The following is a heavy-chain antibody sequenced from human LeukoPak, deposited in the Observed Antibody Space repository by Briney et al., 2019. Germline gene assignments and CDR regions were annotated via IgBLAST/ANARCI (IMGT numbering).Heavy chain of an antibody. Sequence: PSETLSLTCTVSGGSITSSSYYWGWIRQPPGKGLEWIGSIYYSGSPYYNPSLKSRVTISLDTSKKQFSLKLSSVTAADTAVYYCARVGNGSYGYYYYYMDVWGKGTTVTVSS. J-gene: IGHJ6*03. V-gene: IGHV4-39*07. CDR3: ARVGNGSYGYYYYYMDV. D-gene: IGHD1-26*01. CDR1: GGSITSSSYY. CDR2: IYYSGSP.